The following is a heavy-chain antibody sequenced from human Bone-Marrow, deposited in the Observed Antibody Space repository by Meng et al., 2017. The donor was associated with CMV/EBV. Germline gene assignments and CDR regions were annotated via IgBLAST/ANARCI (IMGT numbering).Heavy chain of an antibody. CDR3: AKGEVGGVVAQDV. CDR2: IRYDGDDE. Sequence: GESLKISCAASGFTFKNYGMHWVRQAPGKGLEWVALIRYDGDDEQYTDSVKGQFTISRDYSKSTLYLQITSLRDEDTAVYYCAKGEVGGVVAQDVWGQGTTVTVSS. CDR1: GFTFKNYG. V-gene: IGHV3-30*02. J-gene: IGHJ6*02. D-gene: IGHD2-21*01.